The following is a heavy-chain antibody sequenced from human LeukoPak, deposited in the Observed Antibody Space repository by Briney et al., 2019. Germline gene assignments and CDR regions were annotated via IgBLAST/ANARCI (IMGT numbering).Heavy chain of an antibody. Sequence: PSETLSLTCTVSGYSISSGYYWGWIRQPPGKGLEWIGSIYHSGSTYYNPSLKSRVTISVDTSKNQFSLKLNSVTAADTAVYYCARGYSSSWYLNWFDPWGQGTLVTVSS. J-gene: IGHJ5*02. D-gene: IGHD6-13*01. CDR1: GYSISSGYY. CDR2: IYHSGST. V-gene: IGHV4-38-2*02. CDR3: ARGYSSSWYLNWFDP.